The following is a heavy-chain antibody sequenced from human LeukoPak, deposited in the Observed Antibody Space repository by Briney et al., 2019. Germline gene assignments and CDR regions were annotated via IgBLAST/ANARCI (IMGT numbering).Heavy chain of an antibody. CDR1: GFTFSSYA. CDR3: AKDSYDFWSGYYK. Sequence: PGGSLRLSCSASGFTFSSYAMSWVRQAPGKGLEWVSAISGSGGSTYYADSVKGRFTISRDNSKNTLYLQMNSLRAEDTAVYYCAKDSYDFWSGYYKWGQGTLVTVSS. CDR2: ISGSGGST. D-gene: IGHD3-3*01. V-gene: IGHV3-23*01. J-gene: IGHJ4*02.